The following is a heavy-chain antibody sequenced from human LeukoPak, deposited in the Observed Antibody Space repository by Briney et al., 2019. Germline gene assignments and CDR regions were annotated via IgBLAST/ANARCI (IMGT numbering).Heavy chain of an antibody. J-gene: IGHJ4*02. CDR3: ANNYRSGSFHDF. D-gene: IGHD3-10*01. CDR1: GFAFSSYA. Sequence: GGSLRLSCAASGFAFSSYAMSWVRQPPGKGLEWVSVISRRDDYTYYADSVKGRFTISRDNSKNTLYLQMNTLRAEDTAVYYCANNYRSGSFHDFWGQGTLVTVSS. CDR2: ISRRDDYT. V-gene: IGHV3-23*01.